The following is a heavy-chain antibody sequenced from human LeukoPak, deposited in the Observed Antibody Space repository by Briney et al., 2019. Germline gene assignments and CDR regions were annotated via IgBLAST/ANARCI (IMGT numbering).Heavy chain of an antibody. CDR2: INPNSGGT. J-gene: IGHJ4*02. V-gene: IGHV1-2*02. CDR1: GYTFTGYY. CDR3: ARGLAKFEYSSSSIDY. Sequence: ASVNVSCKASGYTFTGYYMHWVRQAPGQGLEWMGWINPNSGGTNYAQKFQGRVTMTRDTSISTAYMELSRLRSDDTAVYYCARGLAKFEYSSSSIDYWGQGTLVTVSS. D-gene: IGHD6-6*01.